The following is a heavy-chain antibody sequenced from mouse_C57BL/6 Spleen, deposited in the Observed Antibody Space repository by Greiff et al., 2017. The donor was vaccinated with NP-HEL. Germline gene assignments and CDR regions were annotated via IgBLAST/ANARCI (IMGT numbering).Heavy chain of an antibody. J-gene: IGHJ1*03. V-gene: IGHV5-17*01. CDR1: GFTFSDYG. CDR2: ISSGSSTI. D-gene: IGHD4-1*01. Sequence: EVHLVESGGGLVKPGGSLKLSCAASGFTFSDYGMHWVRQAPEKGLEWVAYISSGSSTIYYVDTVKGRFTITRDNAKNTLFLQMTSLRSEDTAMYYCARDHGTYWDFDVWGTGTTVTVSS. CDR3: ARDHGTYWDFDV.